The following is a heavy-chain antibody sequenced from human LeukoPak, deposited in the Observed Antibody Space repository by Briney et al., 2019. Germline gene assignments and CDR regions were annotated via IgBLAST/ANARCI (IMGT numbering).Heavy chain of an antibody. CDR3: ASISHVWSGYYTAHFDY. J-gene: IGHJ4*02. V-gene: IGHV1-2*02. D-gene: IGHD3-3*02. Sequence: ASAKVSCKTSGYTFTDYYMHWVRQAPGQGLEWMGWINPNSGDTNYAQKFQGRVTMTRDTSITTAYMELSRLKSDDTAVYYCASISHVWSGYYTAHFDYWGQGTLVTVSS. CDR1: GYTFTDYY. CDR2: INPNSGDT.